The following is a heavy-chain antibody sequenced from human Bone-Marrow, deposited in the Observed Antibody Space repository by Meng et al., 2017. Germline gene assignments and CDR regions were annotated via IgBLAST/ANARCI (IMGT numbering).Heavy chain of an antibody. D-gene: IGHD6-13*01. CDR3: ARDEDISAAGKLFGDY. V-gene: IGHV1-2*06. Sequence: GQLVPSGAEVKQPGASVKVSCKASGYTFPDYWLHWVRRAPGQGLEWMGRINPKSGDTHYAQRFQGRVTMTGDTSISTAYMELSGLRSDDTAMYYCARDEDISAAGKLFGDYWGQGTLVTVSS. CDR1: GYTFPDYW. J-gene: IGHJ4*02. CDR2: INPKSGDT.